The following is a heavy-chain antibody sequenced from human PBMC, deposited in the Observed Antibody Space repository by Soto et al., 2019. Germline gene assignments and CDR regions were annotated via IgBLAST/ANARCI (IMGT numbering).Heavy chain of an antibody. J-gene: IGHJ6*02. D-gene: IGHD3-10*01. V-gene: IGHV3-21*01. CDR1: GFTFSSYS. CDR3: AREGVQHGSGPYYYYGMDV. Sequence: EVQLVESGGGLVKPGGSLRLSCAASGFTFSSYSMNWVRQAPGKGLEWVSSISSSSSYIYYADSVKGRFTISRDNAQNSLERQKNSLRAEDTAVYYCAREGVQHGSGPYYYYGMDVWGQGTTVTVSS. CDR2: ISSSSSYI.